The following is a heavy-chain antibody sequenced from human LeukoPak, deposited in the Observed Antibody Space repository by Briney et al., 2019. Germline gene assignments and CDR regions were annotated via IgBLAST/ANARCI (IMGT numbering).Heavy chain of an antibody. D-gene: IGHD3-16*02. CDR1: GFPFSAYW. V-gene: IGHV3-74*01. J-gene: IGHJ4*02. CDR3: ARGVSGARYFDD. Sequence: GGSLRLSCPASGFPFSAYWMHWVRQAPGKGLVWVSLITSDGSDTSYADSVKGRFTISRDNAKNTLYLQMNSLRAEDTAVYYCARGVSGARYFDDWGQGTLVTVSS. CDR2: ITSDGSDT.